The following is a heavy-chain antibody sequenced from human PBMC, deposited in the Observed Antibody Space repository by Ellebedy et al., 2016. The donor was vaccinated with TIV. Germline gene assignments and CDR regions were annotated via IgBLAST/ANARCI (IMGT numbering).Heavy chain of an antibody. D-gene: IGHD3-22*01. V-gene: IGHV3-23*01. CDR1: GFAFSNYA. Sequence: GGSLRLSXAASGFAFSNYAMSWARQAPGKGLEWVSAISGSGGSTYYADSVKGRFTISRDNTKNTLYLQMNSLIAEDTAVYYCAKGGCWWDYSNSSGRYNFDYWGQGTLVTVSS. CDR3: AKGGCWWDYSNSSGRYNFDY. J-gene: IGHJ4*02. CDR2: ISGSGGST.